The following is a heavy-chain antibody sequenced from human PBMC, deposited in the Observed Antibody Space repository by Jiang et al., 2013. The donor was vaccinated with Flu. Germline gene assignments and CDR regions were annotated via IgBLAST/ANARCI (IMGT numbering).Heavy chain of an antibody. CDR2: IYHSGST. Sequence: GSGLVKPSETLSLTCAVSGYSISSGYYWGWIRQPPGKGLEWIGSIYHSGSTYYNPSLKSRVTISVDTSKNQFSLKLSSVTAADTAVYYCARQFTRIFGVVTTIDPWGQGTPGHRLL. V-gene: IGHV4-38-2*01. D-gene: IGHD3-3*01. CDR3: ARQFTRIFGVVTTIDP. CDR1: GYSISSGYY. J-gene: IGHJ5*02.